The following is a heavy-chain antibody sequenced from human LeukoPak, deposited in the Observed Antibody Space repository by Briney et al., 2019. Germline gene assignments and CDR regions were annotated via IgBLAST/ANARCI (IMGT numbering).Heavy chain of an antibody. CDR1: GGSISSGGYY. D-gene: IGHD1-14*01. CDR2: IYYSGST. Sequence: SXXXSLTCTVSGGSISSGGYYWSWIRQHPGKGLEWIGYIYYSGSTYYNPSLKSRVTISVDTSKNQFSLKLSSVTAADTAVYYCARDHNGLFDYWGQGTLVTVSS. J-gene: IGHJ4*02. V-gene: IGHV4-31*03. CDR3: ARDHNGLFDY.